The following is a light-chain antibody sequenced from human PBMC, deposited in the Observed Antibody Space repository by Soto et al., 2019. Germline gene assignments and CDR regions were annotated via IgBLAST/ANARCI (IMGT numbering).Light chain of an antibody. CDR1: QGIGTY. Sequence: IQLTQSPSSLSASVGDRVTVTCRASQGIGTYLVWYQQKSGKAPTVLIYASSTLQTGVPSRFSGSGSGTDFTFTISSLQPEDIATYYCQQYDALPFTFGPGTKVNVK. CDR3: QQYDALPFT. CDR2: ASS. J-gene: IGKJ3*01. V-gene: IGKV1-33*01.